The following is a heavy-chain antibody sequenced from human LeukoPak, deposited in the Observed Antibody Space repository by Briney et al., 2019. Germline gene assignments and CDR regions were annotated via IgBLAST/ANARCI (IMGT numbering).Heavy chain of an antibody. CDR2: ISISYSRT. Sequence: GGSLRLSCAASGFPFNRYSMNWVRRAPGKGLEWVSGISISYSRTYYADSVKGRFTISRDNSRNTLYLQMNSLRAEDTAIYYCAKVSGQVEDWGQGTLVTVTS. CDR1: GFPFNRYS. D-gene: IGHD6-19*01. J-gene: IGHJ4*02. V-gene: IGHV3-23*01. CDR3: AKVSGQVED.